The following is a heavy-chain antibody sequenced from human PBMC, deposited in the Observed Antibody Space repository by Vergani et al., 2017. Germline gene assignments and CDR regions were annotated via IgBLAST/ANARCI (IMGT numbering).Heavy chain of an antibody. CDR3: ARTSSISGSYYNGEWDY. D-gene: IGHD3-10*01. CDR2: INPSGGST. Sequence: VQLVQSGAEVKKPGASVKVSCKASGYTFTSYYMHWVRQAPGQGLEWMGIINPSGGSTSYAQKFQGRVTMTRDTSTSTVYMDLTGLRSDDTAMYYCARTSSISGSYYNGEWDYWGQGTLVVVSS. CDR1: GYTFTSYY. J-gene: IGHJ4*02. V-gene: IGHV1-46*03.